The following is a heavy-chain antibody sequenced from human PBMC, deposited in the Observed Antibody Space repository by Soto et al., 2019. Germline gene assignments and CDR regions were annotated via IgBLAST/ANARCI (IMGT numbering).Heavy chain of an antibody. CDR1: GGSISNGDYY. Sequence: QVQLQESGPGLVKPSQTLSLTCTVSGGSISNGDYYWSWIRQHPGKGLEWIGYIFYNGNAYYTPPLKSRITISVDTSENQFSLKLTSVTAADTAVYYCASLRGSGTNYFFDYWGQGTLVTVSS. CDR3: ASLRGSGTNYFFDY. CDR2: IFYNGNA. D-gene: IGHD3-10*01. J-gene: IGHJ4*02. V-gene: IGHV4-31*03.